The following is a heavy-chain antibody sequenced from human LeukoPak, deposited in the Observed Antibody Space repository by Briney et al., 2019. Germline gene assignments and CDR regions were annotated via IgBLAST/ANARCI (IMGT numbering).Heavy chain of an antibody. V-gene: IGHV4-34*01. CDR1: GGSFSGHY. D-gene: IGHD2-2*02. CDR3: ARDPGCSSTSCYRGDAFDI. J-gene: IGHJ3*02. Sequence: SETLSLTCAVYGGSFSGHYWSWIRQPPGKGLEWIGYIYHSGSTYYNPSLKSRVTISVDRSKNQFSLKLSSVTAADTAVYYCARDPGCSSTSCYRGDAFDIWGQGTMVTVSS. CDR2: IYHSGST.